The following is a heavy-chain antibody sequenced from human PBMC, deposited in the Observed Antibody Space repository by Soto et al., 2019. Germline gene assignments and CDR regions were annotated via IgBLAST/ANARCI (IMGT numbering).Heavy chain of an antibody. D-gene: IGHD2-15*01. CDR3: AREEVVLAATVLVYYYYGMDV. J-gene: IGHJ6*02. Sequence: ASVKVSCKASGGTFSSYAISWVRQAPGQGLEWMGGIIPIFGTANYAQKFQGRVTITADESTSTAYMELSSLRSEDTAVYYCAREEVVLAATVLVYYYYGMDVWGQGTTVTVSS. CDR2: IIPIFGTA. CDR1: GGTFSSYA. V-gene: IGHV1-69*13.